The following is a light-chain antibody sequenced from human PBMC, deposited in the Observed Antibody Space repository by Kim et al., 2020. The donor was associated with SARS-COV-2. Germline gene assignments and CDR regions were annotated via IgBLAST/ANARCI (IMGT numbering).Light chain of an antibody. CDR2: DTS. CDR1: TGAVTSGHY. V-gene: IGLV7-46*01. Sequence: QAVVTQEPSLTVSPGGTVTLTCGSSTGAVTSGHYPYWFQQKPGQAPRTLIYDTSNRHSWTPARFSGSLLGGKAALTLSGAHPEDEADYYCLVSYSDARVFGGGTQLTV. CDR3: LVSYSDARV. J-gene: IGLJ3*02.